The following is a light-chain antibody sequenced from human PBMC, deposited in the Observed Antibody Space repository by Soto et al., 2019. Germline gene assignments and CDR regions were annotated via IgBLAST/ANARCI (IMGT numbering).Light chain of an antibody. CDR2: DAS. CDR3: QQRYNWPPIT. J-gene: IGKJ5*01. Sequence: EIVLTQSPATLSLSPGERATLSCRASQSVSSYLAWYQQKPGQAPRLLIYDASNTATGIPARFSGSGSGTDFTLTSSSLEPEDFAVYYCQQRYNWPPITFGQGTRLEIK. V-gene: IGKV3-11*01. CDR1: QSVSSY.